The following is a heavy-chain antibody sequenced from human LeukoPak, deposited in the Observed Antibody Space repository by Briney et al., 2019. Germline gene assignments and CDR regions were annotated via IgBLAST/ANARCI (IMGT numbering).Heavy chain of an antibody. J-gene: IGHJ5*02. D-gene: IGHD2-21*02. Sequence: SETLSLTCTVSGGSVSSGSYYWSWIRQPPGKGLEWIGYIYYSGSTNYNPSLKSRVTISVDTSKNQFSLKLSSVTAADTAVCYCARGRYCGGDCYSKWFDPWGQGTLVTVSS. CDR3: ARGRYCGGDCYSKWFDP. CDR1: GGSVSSGSYY. V-gene: IGHV4-61*01. CDR2: IYYSGST.